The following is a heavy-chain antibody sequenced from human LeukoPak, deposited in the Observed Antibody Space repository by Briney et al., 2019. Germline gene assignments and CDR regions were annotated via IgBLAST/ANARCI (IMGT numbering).Heavy chain of an antibody. CDR3: ARGPHERSGYPDD. CDR1: GYTFNTYG. V-gene: IGHV1-18*01. D-gene: IGHD3-22*01. J-gene: IGHJ4*02. CDR2: ISPYNGNT. Sequence: SVKVSCKPSGYTFNTYGITWVRQAPGQGLEWMGWISPYNGNTNYAQKFQGRVALTTDTSTSTAYMELRSLRSDDTAVYYCARGPHERSGYPDDWGQGTLVTVSS.